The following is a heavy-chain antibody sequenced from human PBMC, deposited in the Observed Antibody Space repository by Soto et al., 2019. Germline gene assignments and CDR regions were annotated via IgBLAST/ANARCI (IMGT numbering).Heavy chain of an antibody. V-gene: IGHV3-49*03. CDR3: TREKKYQPTGNFDY. J-gene: IGHJ4*02. CDR2: IRSKAYGGTT. CDR1: GFTFGDYA. D-gene: IGHD2-2*01. Sequence: GGSLRLSCTASGFTFGDYAMSWFRQAPGKGLEWVGFIRSKAYGGTTEYAASVKGRFTISRDDSKSIAYLQMNSLKTEDTAVYYCTREKKYQPTGNFDYWGQGTLVTVSS.